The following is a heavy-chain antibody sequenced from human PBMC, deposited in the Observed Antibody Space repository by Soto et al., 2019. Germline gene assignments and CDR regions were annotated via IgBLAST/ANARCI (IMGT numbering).Heavy chain of an antibody. V-gene: IGHV3-33*01. D-gene: IGHD4-17*01. CDR3: ARVGGTVTSDY. CDR1: GFFFSAYG. J-gene: IGHJ4*02. CDR2: IYYDGNNK. Sequence: QVQLVESGGGVVQPGRSLRLSCAASGFFFSAYGMHWVRQAPGKGLEWVAMIYYDGNNKYYADSVKGRFTISRDNSKNTLYLQMNRMRVEDTAVYYCARVGGTVTSDYWGQGTLVIVSS.